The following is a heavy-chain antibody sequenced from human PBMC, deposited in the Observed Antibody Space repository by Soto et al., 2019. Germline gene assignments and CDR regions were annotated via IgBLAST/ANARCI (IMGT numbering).Heavy chain of an antibody. D-gene: IGHD5-12*01. V-gene: IGHV4-59*01. CDR1: SVSISGNY. CDR3: ARDLRDGYNSPYYFDY. CDR2: IYHSGST. Sequence: SETLSLTCTVSSVSISGNYWSWIRQPPGRGLEWIGYIYHSGSTNSNPSLKSRVTMSLDTSKNHFSLKLSSVTAADTAVYYCARDLRDGYNSPYYFDYWGQGTLVTVSS. J-gene: IGHJ4*02.